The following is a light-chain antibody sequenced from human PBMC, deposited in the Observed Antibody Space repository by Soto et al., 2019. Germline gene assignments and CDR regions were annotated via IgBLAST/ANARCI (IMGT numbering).Light chain of an antibody. Sequence: DLQMTQSPSSLSASVGDGVTITCRARQGISRFLNWYQQKPGKAPKLLIYAESSLQSGVPSRFSGSGSGTDFTLTISSLQPEDFATYYCQQSYSTPLTFGGGNKVEIK. V-gene: IGKV1-39*01. CDR1: QGISRF. CDR3: QQSYSTPLT. CDR2: AES. J-gene: IGKJ4*01.